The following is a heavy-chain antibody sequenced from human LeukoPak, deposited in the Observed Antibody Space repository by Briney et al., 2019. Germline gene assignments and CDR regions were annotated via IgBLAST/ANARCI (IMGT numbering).Heavy chain of an antibody. J-gene: IGHJ6*02. D-gene: IGHD3-16*01. Sequence: GGSLRLSCAASGFTIDDYAMHWVRQAPGQGLEWVSGISWNSGSIGYEDSVKGRFTISRDNAKNSLYLQMNSLRAEDTVLYYCAKEIGPGGRSYYYYGMDVWGQGTTVTVSS. CDR1: GFTIDDYA. V-gene: IGHV3-9*01. CDR3: AKEIGPGGRSYYYYGMDV. CDR2: ISWNSGSI.